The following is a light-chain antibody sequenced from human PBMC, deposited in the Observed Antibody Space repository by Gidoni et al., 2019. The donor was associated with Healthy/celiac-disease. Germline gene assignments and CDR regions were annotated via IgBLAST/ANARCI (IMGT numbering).Light chain of an antibody. Sequence: QSVLPQPPSVSAAPGPKVTISCSGSSSNICNNYASWYRQLPGTAPKILIYDNNTRPSGSPDRFSGSKSGTSATLGITGLQTGDEADYYCGTWDSSLSAVFGGGTQLTVL. CDR2: DNN. CDR1: SSNICNNY. CDR3: GTWDSSLSAV. J-gene: IGLJ7*01. V-gene: IGLV1-51*01.